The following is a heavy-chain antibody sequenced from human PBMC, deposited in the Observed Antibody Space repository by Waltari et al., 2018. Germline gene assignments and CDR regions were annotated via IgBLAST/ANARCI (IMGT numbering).Heavy chain of an antibody. Sequence: QITLKESGPTLVKPTQTLTLTCTFSGFSLSPSGVGVGWIRQPPGKALEWLALIYWNDDKRYSPYLKSRLTITKDTSKNQVVLTMTNMDPVDTATYYCAHRRDDLWSGYYYYYGMDVWGQGTTVTVSS. CDR2: IYWNDDK. CDR1: GFSLSPSGVG. CDR3: AHRRDDLWSGYYYYYGMDV. J-gene: IGHJ6*02. D-gene: IGHD3-3*01. V-gene: IGHV2-5*01.